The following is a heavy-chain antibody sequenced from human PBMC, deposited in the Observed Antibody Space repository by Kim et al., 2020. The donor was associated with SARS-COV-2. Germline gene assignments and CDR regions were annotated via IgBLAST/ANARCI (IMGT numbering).Heavy chain of an antibody. D-gene: IGHD2-2*01. V-gene: IGHV1-46*01. CDR3: ARDLRRWGYCSSTSCYVFYY. CDR1: GYTFTSYY. Sequence: ASVKVSCKASGYTFTSYYMHWVRQAPGQGLEWMGIINPSGGSTSYAQKFQGRVTMTRDTSTSTVYMELSSLRSEDTAVYYCARDLRRWGYCSSTSCYVFYYWGQGTLVTVFS. CDR2: INPSGGST. J-gene: IGHJ4*02.